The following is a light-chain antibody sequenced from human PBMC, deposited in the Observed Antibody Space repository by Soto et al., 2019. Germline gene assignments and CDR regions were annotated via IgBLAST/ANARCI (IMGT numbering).Light chain of an antibody. Sequence: QSVLTQPASVSGSPGQSITISCTGTSSDVGAYDYVSWYQQHPDKAPKLMIYEVSNRPLGVSNRFSGSKSVNTATLTISGLQADDEADYYCSSYTSSSTRVFGTGTKVTVL. V-gene: IGLV2-14*03. CDR1: SSDVGAYDY. J-gene: IGLJ1*01. CDR2: EVS. CDR3: SSYTSSSTRV.